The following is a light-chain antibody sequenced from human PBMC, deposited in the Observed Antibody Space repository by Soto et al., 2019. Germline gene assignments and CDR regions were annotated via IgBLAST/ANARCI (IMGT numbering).Light chain of an antibody. V-gene: IGLV2-14*03. CDR2: DVN. Sequence: QSALTQPASVSGSPGQSITISCTGTTSDVGAYDYVSWYKQHPDKAPKLIIYDVNSRPSGISNRFSGSKSGNTASLTVSGLQAEDEGYYYCSSYTPTYSLVFGGGTQLTVL. J-gene: IGLJ2*01. CDR3: SSYTPTYSLV. CDR1: TSDVGAYDY.